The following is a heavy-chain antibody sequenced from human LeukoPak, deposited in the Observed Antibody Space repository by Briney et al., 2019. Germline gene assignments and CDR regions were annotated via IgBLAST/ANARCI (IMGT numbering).Heavy chain of an antibody. V-gene: IGHV3-23*01. CDR1: GFTFSSSA. J-gene: IGHJ4*02. CDR3: AKEGGTGTRFDY. Sequence: GGSLRLSCAASGFTFSSSAMSWVRQAPGKGLYWVSAISGSGTGTYYADSVKGRFTISRDNSKNTSYLQMNSLRAEDTAVYYCAKEGGTGTRFDYWGQGTLVTVSS. D-gene: IGHD1-7*01. CDR2: ISGSGTGT.